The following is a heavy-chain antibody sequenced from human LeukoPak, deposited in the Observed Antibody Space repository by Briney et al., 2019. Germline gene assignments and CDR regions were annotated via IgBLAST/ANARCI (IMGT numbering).Heavy chain of an antibody. D-gene: IGHD3-3*01. CDR1: GVTFSSYA. J-gene: IGHJ4*02. CDR2: INGSGTST. Sequence: GGSLRLSCAASGVTFSSYAMSWVRQAPGKGLEWVSDINGSGTSTYYAESVKGRFTMSRDNSKNMVYLQMNSLRADDTAVYYCAKGESISVYGVVIVLVGYFASWGQGTLVTVSS. V-gene: IGHV3-23*01. CDR3: AKGESISVYGVVIVLVGYFAS.